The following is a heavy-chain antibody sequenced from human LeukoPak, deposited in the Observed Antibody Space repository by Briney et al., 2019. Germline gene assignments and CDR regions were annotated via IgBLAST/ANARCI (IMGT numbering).Heavy chain of an antibody. CDR1: GYTFTGDY. V-gene: IGHV1-2*02. Sequence: ASVKVSCKASGYTFTGDYMHWVRQAPGQGLEWMGWINPNSGGTNYAQKFQGRVTMTRDTSISTAYMELSRLRSDDTAVYYCAREDIVVVVAAKGFDYWGQGTLVTVSS. J-gene: IGHJ4*02. CDR2: INPNSGGT. D-gene: IGHD2-15*01. CDR3: AREDIVVVVAAKGFDY.